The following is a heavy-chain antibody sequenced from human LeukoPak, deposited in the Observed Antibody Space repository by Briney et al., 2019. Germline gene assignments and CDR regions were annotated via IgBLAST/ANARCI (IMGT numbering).Heavy chain of an antibody. V-gene: IGHV4-34*01. J-gene: IGHJ6*02. CDR1: GGSFGGYY. CDR2: INHSGST. D-gene: IGHD5-12*01. Sequence: SETLSLTCAVYGGSFGGYYWSWIRQPPGKGLEWIGEINHSGSTNYNPSLKSRVTISVDTSKNQFSLKLSSVTAADTAVYYCATIATHPNYYYGMDVWGQGTTVTVSS. CDR3: ATIATHPNYYYGMDV.